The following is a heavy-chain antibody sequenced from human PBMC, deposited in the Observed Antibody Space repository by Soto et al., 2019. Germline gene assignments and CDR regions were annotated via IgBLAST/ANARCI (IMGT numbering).Heavy chain of an antibody. CDR2: INPKRGGT. CDR1: GYSFTDYH. V-gene: IGHV1-2*04. CDR3: ARGDSTDCSNGVGSFFYLPDMDV. Sequence: ASVKVSCKASGYSFTDYHIHWLRQAPGQGLEWLGRINPKRGGTSTAQKFQGWVTMTTDTSISTASIELTRLTSDDTAIYYCARGDSTDCSNGVGSFFYLPDMDVWG. J-gene: IGHJ6*02. D-gene: IGHD2-8*01.